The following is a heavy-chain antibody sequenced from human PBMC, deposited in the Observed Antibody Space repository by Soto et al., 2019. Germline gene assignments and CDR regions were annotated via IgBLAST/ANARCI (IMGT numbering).Heavy chain of an antibody. CDR2: ISPDGGRT. V-gene: IGHV1-46*01. CDR3: ATRDPGHY. J-gene: IGHJ4*02. Sequence: XSVKVCCRASGSTFTTYYMAWVRQAPGQGLECMGIISPDGGRTSYAQKFQGRVTMTRDTSTSTVYMELSSLRSEDTAVYYCATRDPGHYWGQGTLVTVSS. CDR1: GSTFTTYY.